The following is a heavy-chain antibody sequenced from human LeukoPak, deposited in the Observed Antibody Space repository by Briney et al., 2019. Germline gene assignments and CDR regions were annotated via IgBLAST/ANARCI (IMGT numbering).Heavy chain of an antibody. D-gene: IGHD3-16*02. CDR2: IHHDGRI. J-gene: IGHJ4*02. V-gene: IGHV4-4*02. CDR1: GGSIDSTNW. CDR3: ARSHDHLWGNYPDY. Sequence: SETLSLTCAVSGGSIDSTNWWNWVRPPPGKGLEWIGEIHHDGRINYNPSLKSRVTLSVDKSKNQFSLRLNSVTAADTAMYYCARSHDHLWGNYPDYWGQGTLVTVSS.